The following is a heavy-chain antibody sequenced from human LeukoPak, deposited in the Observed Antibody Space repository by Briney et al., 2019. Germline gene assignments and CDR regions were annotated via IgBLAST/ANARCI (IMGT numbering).Heavy chain of an antibody. CDR3: ARGITMVRGVIKALPYYYGMDV. J-gene: IGHJ6*02. D-gene: IGHD3-10*01. CDR1: GFTFSSYD. V-gene: IGHV3-13*01. CDR2: IGTAGDT. Sequence: PGGSLRLSCAASGFTFSSYDMHWVRQATGKGLEWVSAIGTAGDTYYPGSVKGRFTISRENAKNSLYLQMNSLRAGDTAVYYCARGITMVRGVIKALPYYYGMDVWGQGTTVTVSS.